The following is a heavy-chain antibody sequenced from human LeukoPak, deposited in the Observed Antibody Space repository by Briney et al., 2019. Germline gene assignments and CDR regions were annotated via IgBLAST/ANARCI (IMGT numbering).Heavy chain of an antibody. J-gene: IGHJ4*02. CDR3: AREMATFFDY. V-gene: IGHV4-61*02. CDR1: GGSISSGTHY. CDR2: IYTSGST. Sequence: SSETLSLTCTVSGGSISSGTHYWSWIRQPAGKGLEWIGRIYTSGSTNYNPSLKSRVTISVDTSKNQFSLKLSSMTAADTAVYYCAREMATFFDYWGQGTLVTVSS. D-gene: IGHD5-24*01.